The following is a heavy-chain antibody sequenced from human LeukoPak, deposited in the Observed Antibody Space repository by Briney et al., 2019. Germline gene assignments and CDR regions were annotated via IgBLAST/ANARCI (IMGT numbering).Heavy chain of an antibody. J-gene: IGHJ4*02. V-gene: IGHV1-24*01. D-gene: IGHD1-1*01. CDR1: GYTLTELS. CDR3: ARDYNCRANGFCPGGY. Sequence: ASVKVSCKVSGYTLTELSMHWVRQAPGKGLEWMGGFDPEDGETIYAQKFQGRVTMTEDTSTDTAYMELRSLRSDDTAVYYCARDYNCRANGFCPGGYWGQGTLVTVSS. CDR2: FDPEDGET.